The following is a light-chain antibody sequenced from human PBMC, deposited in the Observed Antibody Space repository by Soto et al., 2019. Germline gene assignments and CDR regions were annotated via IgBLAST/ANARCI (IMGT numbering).Light chain of an antibody. Sequence: EIVLTQSPGTLSLSPGERATLSCRASQSVSSSYLAWYQQKPGQAPRLLIYGASSRATGIPDRFSGSGSGTDFTLTISRLEPEDFAVYYCHQYGSSRWTFGQGTKVAIK. CDR3: HQYGSSRWT. CDR2: GAS. J-gene: IGKJ1*01. V-gene: IGKV3-20*01. CDR1: QSVSSSY.